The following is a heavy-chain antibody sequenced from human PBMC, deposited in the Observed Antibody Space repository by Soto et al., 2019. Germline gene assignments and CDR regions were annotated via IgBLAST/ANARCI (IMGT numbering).Heavy chain of an antibody. CDR1: GGSFSGYY. CDR2: INHSGST. CDR3: AREDTMVRGYAV. J-gene: IGHJ6*02. Sequence: PSETLSLTCAVYGGSFSGYYWSWIRQPPGKGLEWIGEINHSGSTNYNPSLKSRVTISVDTSKNQFSLKLSSVTAADTAVYYCAREDTMVRGYAVWGQGTTVTVSS. V-gene: IGHV4-34*01. D-gene: IGHD3-10*01.